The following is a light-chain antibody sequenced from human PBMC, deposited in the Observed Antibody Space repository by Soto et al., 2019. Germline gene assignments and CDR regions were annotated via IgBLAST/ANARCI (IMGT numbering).Light chain of an antibody. V-gene: IGLV2-8*01. J-gene: IGLJ2*01. Sequence: QSALTQPPSASVSPGQSVTISCTGTSSDVGAYNYVSWYQELPDKAPKLMIYEVNKRPSGVPDRFSGSKSGNTASLTVSGLQAEDEADYFCSAYVGNNNLVFGGGTKLTVL. CDR3: SAYVGNNNLV. CDR1: SSDVGAYNY. CDR2: EVN.